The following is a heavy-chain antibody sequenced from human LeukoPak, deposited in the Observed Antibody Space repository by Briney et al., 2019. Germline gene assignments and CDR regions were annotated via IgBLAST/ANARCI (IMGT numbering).Heavy chain of an antibody. D-gene: IGHD2-15*01. J-gene: IGHJ3*02. CDR2: ISSSGSTI. V-gene: IGHV3-11*01. CDR3: ATVVAATFNAFDI. CDR1: GFTFSDYY. Sequence: GGSLRLSCAASGFTFSDYYMSWIRQAPGKGLEWVSYISSSGSTIYYAYSVKGGFTISRDNAKHSLYLQMNSLRAEDTAVYYCATVVAATFNAFDIWGQGTMVTVSS.